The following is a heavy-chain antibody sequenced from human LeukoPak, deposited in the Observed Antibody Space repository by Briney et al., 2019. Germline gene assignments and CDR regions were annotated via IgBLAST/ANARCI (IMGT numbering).Heavy chain of an antibody. CDR1: GGTFSSYA. J-gene: IGHJ4*02. Sequence: ASVKVSCKASGGTFSSYAISWVRQAPGQGLEWMGGIIPIFGTANYAQKFQGRVTITADKSTSTAYMELSSLRSEVTAVYYCARSLTSGYYYFDYWGQGTLVTVSS. V-gene: IGHV1-69*06. D-gene: IGHD3-22*01. CDR2: IIPIFGTA. CDR3: ARSLTSGYYYFDY.